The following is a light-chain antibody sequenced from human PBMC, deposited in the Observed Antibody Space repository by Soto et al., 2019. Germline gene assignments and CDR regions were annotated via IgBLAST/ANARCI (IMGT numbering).Light chain of an antibody. CDR2: STN. J-gene: IGLJ2*01. CDR1: XGXVSTSSS. Sequence: QAVVTQEPXXSVSXXXXXXXXXGXSXGXVSTSSSPSWYQQTPRQAPRTLIYSTNTRSSGVPDRFSGSILGNKAALTITGAQADDESDYYCVLYMGSGICVFGGGTKLTVL. V-gene: IGLV8-61*01. CDR3: VLYMGSGICV.